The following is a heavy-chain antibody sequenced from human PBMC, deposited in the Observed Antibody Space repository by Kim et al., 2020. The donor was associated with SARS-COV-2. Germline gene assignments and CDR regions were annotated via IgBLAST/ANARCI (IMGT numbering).Heavy chain of an antibody. J-gene: IGHJ3*02. CDR2: IYHSGST. CDR1: GGSISSSNW. D-gene: IGHD1-26*01. V-gene: IGHV4-4*02. Sequence: SETLSLTCAVSGGSISSSNWWSWVRQPPGKGLEWIGEIYHSGSTNYNPSLKSRVTISVDKSKNQFSLKLSSVTAADTAVYYCARVPLKDGVNSGPTTDAFDIWGQGTMVTVSS. CDR3: ARVPLKDGVNSGPTTDAFDI.